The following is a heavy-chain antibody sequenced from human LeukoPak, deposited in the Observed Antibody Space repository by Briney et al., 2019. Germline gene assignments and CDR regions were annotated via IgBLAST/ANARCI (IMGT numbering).Heavy chain of an antibody. V-gene: IGHV3-23*01. Sequence: PGGSLRLSCAASGVTFSSYAMSWVRQAPGKGLEWDSAIGGSGGSTYYADSVKGRFTISRDNSKNTLYLQMNSLRTDDTAVYYCANIGETTPRPWGQGTMVTVSS. J-gene: IGHJ3*01. D-gene: IGHD4-17*01. CDR2: IGGSGGST. CDR3: ANIGETTPRP. CDR1: GVTFSSYA.